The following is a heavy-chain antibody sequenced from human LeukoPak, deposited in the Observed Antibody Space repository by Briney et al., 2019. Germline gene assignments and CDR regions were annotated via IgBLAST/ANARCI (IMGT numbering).Heavy chain of an antibody. CDR1: GFTFSSYS. CDR3: ARDDYYDSSGYYYETDY. Sequence: GGSLRLSCAASGFTFSSYSMNWVRQAPGKGLEWVSSISSSSSYIYYADSVKGRFTISGDNAKNSLYLQMNSLRAEDTAVYYCARDDYYDSSGYYYETDYWGQGTLVTVSS. V-gene: IGHV3-21*01. J-gene: IGHJ4*02. CDR2: ISSSSSYI. D-gene: IGHD3-22*01.